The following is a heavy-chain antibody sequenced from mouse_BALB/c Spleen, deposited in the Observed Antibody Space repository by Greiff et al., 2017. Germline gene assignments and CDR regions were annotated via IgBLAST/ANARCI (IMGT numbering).Heavy chain of an antibody. Sequence: VQLQQSGTVLARPGASVKMSCKASGYTFTSYWMHWVKQRPGQGLDWIGAIYPGNSDTSYNQKFKGKANLTAVTSTSTAYMELSSLTNEDAAVYYCTRDYDVKDYWGQGTTLTVSS. CDR3: TRDYDVKDY. CDR2: IYPGNSDT. CDR1: GYTFTSYW. D-gene: IGHD2-4*01. J-gene: IGHJ2*01. V-gene: IGHV1-5*01.